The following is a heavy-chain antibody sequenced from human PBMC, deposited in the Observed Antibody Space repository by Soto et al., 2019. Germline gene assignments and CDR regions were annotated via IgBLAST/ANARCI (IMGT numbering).Heavy chain of an antibody. CDR3: ARNSRGYIYGYYFDS. J-gene: IGHJ4*02. V-gene: IGHV4-61*01. CDR1: GGSVHNGSYY. D-gene: IGHD5-18*01. CDR2: IYYTGTT. Sequence: SETLSLTCTVSGGSVHNGSYYWSWLRQPPGKGLEWIGYIYYTGTTNYNPSLKSHVTISVDTSKNQFSLKVKSVSAADTAVYFCARNSRGYIYGYYFDSCGQGTLVTVS.